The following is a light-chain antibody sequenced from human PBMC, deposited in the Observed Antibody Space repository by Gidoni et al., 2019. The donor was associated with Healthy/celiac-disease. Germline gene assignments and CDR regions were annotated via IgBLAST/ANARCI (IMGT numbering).Light chain of an antibody. V-gene: IGKV4-1*01. CDR3: QQYYTTPCS. Sequence: DIVMTQSPDSLAVSLGERATINCKSSQSVLYNSNNKNFLAWYQQKPGQPPKLLIYWASTPESGVPDRFSGSGSGTDFALTISSLQAEDVAVYYCQQYYTTPCSFGQGTKLEIK. J-gene: IGKJ2*04. CDR2: WAS. CDR1: QSVLYNSNNKNF.